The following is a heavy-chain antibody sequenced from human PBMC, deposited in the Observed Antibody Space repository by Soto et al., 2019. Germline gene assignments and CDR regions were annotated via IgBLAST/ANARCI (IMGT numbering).Heavy chain of an antibody. CDR1: GDSVSSNTAA. J-gene: IGHJ4*02. V-gene: IGHV6-1*01. CDR3: VRDVGLDFDY. D-gene: IGHD1-26*01. Sequence: SQTLSLTCAISGDSVSSNTAAWNWIRQSPSRGLEWLGRTYYRSKWYNDYAVSVKSRITINPDTSKNQFSLHLNSVTPEDTALYYCVRDVGLDFDYWGLGTLVTVSS. CDR2: TYYRSKWYN.